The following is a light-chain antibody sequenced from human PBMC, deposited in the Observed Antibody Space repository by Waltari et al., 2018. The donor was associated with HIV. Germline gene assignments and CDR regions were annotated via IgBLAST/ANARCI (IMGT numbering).Light chain of an antibody. CDR2: SKN. Sequence: QSVLTQQPSASGTPGQRVPSSGFGRSPHVAHTTNTRYQQHTATAPKLLIYSKNQRPSGVPDRFSGSKSGTSASLAISGLQSEDEADYYCAAWDDSLNGWVFGGGTKLTVL. CDR1: SPHVAHTT. CDR3: AAWDDSLNGWV. J-gene: IGLJ3*02. V-gene: IGLV1-44*01.